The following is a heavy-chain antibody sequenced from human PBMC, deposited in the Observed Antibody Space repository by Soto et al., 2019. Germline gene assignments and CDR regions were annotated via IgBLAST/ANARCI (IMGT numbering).Heavy chain of an antibody. V-gene: IGHV4-59*01. CDR3: ARADRLGWFDP. D-gene: IGHD1-26*01. CDR1: SDSISSYY. J-gene: IGHJ5*02. CDR2: ISYSGST. Sequence: PSETLSLTCTVSSDSISSYYWSWIRQPPGKRLEWIGYISYSGSTDYNPSLKSRVTISVDTSKNQFSLKLSSVTAADTAVYYCARADRLGWFDPWGQGTLVTVSS.